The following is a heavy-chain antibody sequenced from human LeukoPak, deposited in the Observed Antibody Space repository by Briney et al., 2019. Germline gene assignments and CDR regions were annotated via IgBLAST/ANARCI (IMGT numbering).Heavy chain of an antibody. J-gene: IGHJ4*02. CDR2: ISSSSSYI. CDR3: ARSHGGSSGLDY. D-gene: IGHD3-16*01. V-gene: IGHV3-21*01. Sequence: PGGSLRLSCAASGFTFSSYSMNWVRQAPGKGLEWVSSISSSSSYIYYADSVKGRFTNSRDNAKNSLYLQMNSLRAEDTAVYYCARSHGGSSGLDYWGQGTLVTVSS. CDR1: GFTFSSYS.